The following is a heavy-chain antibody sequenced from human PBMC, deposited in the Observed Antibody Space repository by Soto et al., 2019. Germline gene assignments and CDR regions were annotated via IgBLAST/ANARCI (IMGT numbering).Heavy chain of an antibody. V-gene: IGHV4-31*03. CDR1: GDSISSDGYY. Sequence: VQLQESGPGLVKPSQTLSLTCTVSGDSISSDGYYWSWIRQHPGKGLEWIGHISYSGTTYYNPSLKRRVRISVDTAKNQFSLNLRSVTAADSAVYYCARVSTSIVVVTAIPGWFDPWGQGSLVTVSS. CDR3: ARVSTSIVVVTAIPGWFDP. CDR2: ISYSGTT. J-gene: IGHJ5*02. D-gene: IGHD2-21*02.